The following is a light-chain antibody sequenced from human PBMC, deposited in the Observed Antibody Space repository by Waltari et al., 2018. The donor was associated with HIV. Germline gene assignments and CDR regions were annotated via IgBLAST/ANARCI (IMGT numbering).Light chain of an antibody. CDR3: QSYDSSRNSWV. CDR2: GNT. J-gene: IGLJ3*02. CDR1: HLNTGACSH. V-gene: IGLV1-40*01. Sequence: HSVLTPPPSVSGAPGLRVTIPCPVSHLNTGACSHLTWYQQLPGPAPKLLLHGNTNRPSGVPDRFSGSKSGTSASLTITGLQSEDEADDYCQSYDSSRNSWVFGGGSKLAVL.